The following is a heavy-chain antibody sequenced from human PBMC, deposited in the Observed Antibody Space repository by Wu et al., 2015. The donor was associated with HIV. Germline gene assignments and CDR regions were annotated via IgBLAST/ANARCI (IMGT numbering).Heavy chain of an antibody. CDR1: GYIFTDFG. CDR3: ARGHYYDSSSSPMY. CDR2: ISARNGNT. J-gene: IGHJ4*02. V-gene: IGHV1-18*01. Sequence: QVLLVQSGSEMKKPGASVKVACKSSGYIFTDFGINWVRQAPGEGLEWMGWISARNGNTKYGQKFKARLTLTTDAASSTAYMELKSLRSDDTAVYFCARGHYYDSSSSPMYWGPGTRVTVSS. D-gene: IGHD3-22*01.